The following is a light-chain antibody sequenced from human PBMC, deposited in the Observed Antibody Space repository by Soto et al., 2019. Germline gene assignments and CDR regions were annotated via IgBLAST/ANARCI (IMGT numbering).Light chain of an antibody. V-gene: IGKV3-11*01. J-gene: IGKJ1*01. Sequence: EIVLTQSPGTLSLSPGERATLSCRASQSVTSYLAWYQQKPGQAPRLLIHDASNRATGIPARFSGSGSETDFTLTISRLEPEDFAVYYCQQRSNWPRTFGQGTKVDIK. CDR1: QSVTSY. CDR3: QQRSNWPRT. CDR2: DAS.